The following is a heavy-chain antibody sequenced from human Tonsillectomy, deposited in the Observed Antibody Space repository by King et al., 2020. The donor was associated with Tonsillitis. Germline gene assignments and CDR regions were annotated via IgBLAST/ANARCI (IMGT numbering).Heavy chain of an antibody. CDR3: ARMITNYYGSGSYYTGRAGLDV. CDR1: GFSLSTSGMC. D-gene: IGHD3-10*01. CDR2: IDWDDDK. J-gene: IGHJ6*02. Sequence: TLKESGPALVKPTQTLTLTCTFSGFSLSTSGMCVSWIRQPPGKALEWLALIDWDDDKYYSTSLKTRLTISKDTSKNQVVLTMTNMDPVDTATYYCARMITNYYGSGSYYTGRAGLDVWGQGTTVTVSS. V-gene: IGHV2-70*01.